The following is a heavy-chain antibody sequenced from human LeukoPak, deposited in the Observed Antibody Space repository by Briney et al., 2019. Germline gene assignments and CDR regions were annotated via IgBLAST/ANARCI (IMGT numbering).Heavy chain of an antibody. CDR3: ARVVAVAGRAFDI. V-gene: IGHV3-21*01. J-gene: IGHJ3*02. Sequence: GGSLRLSCAASGFTFSSYSMNWVRRAPGKGLEWVSSISSSSSCIYYADSVKGRFTISRDNAKNSLYLQMNSLRAEDTAVYYCARVVAVAGRAFDIWGQGTMVTVSS. D-gene: IGHD6-19*01. CDR1: GFTFSSYS. CDR2: ISSSSSCI.